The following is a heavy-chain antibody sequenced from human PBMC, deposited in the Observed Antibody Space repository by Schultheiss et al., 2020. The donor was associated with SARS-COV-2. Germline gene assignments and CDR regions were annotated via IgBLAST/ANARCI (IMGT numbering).Heavy chain of an antibody. CDR3: ARDSSGYFWIPPGY. J-gene: IGHJ4*02. Sequence: SETLSLTCTVSGGSISSGGYYWSWIRQHPGKGLEWIGYIYYSGSTNYNPSLKSRVTISVDTSKNQFSLKLSSVTAADTAVYYCARDSSGYFWIPPGYWGQGTLVTVSS. CDR2: IYYSGST. CDR1: GGSISSGGYY. D-gene: IGHD3-22*01. V-gene: IGHV4-61*08.